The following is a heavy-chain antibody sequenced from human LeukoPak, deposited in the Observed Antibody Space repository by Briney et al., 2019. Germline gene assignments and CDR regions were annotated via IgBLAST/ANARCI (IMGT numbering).Heavy chain of an antibody. Sequence: SETLSLTCTVSGDSISAYSWRWIRQPPGRGRGWIGYRSISHSETTNCNPSLKSRVTISVDTSKNQFSLKLRSVTAADTAVYYCGRDNWGSIDYWGQGTLVTVSS. CDR1: GDSISAYS. CDR3: GRDNWGSIDY. CDR2: RSISHSETT. V-gene: IGHV4-59*01. J-gene: IGHJ4*02. D-gene: IGHD7-27*01.